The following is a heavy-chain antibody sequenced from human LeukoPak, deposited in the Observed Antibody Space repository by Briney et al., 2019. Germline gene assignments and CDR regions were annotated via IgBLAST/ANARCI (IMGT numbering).Heavy chain of an antibody. D-gene: IGHD6-19*01. Sequence: GGSLRLSCAASGFTFSNYWVHWVRQAPGKGLVWVSRINPDGSTINYADSVKGRFTISRDNSKNTLYLQMNSLRVEDTAVYYCAANAGQWLVPFDHWGQGALVTVSS. J-gene: IGHJ4*02. CDR2: INPDGSTI. CDR1: GFTFSNYW. CDR3: AANAGQWLVPFDH. V-gene: IGHV3-74*01.